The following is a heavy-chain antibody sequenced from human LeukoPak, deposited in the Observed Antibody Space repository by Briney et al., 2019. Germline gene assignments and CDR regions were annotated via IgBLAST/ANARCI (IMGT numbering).Heavy chain of an antibody. CDR2: INPSGGST. V-gene: IGHV1-46*01. CDR3: ARGGVPGYYYDSSGYYYHYFDY. CDR1: GYTFTSYC. D-gene: IGHD3-22*01. Sequence: ASVKVSCKASGYTFTSYCMHWVRQAPGQGLEWMGIINPSGGSTSYAQKFQGRVTMTRDTSTSTVYMEPSSLRSEDTAVYYCARGGVPGYYYDSSGYYYHYFDYWGQGILVTVSS. J-gene: IGHJ4*02.